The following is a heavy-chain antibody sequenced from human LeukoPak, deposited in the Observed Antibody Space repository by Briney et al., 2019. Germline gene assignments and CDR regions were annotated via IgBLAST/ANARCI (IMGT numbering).Heavy chain of an antibody. Sequence: GGSLRLSCAASGFTFSSYSMNWVRQAPGKGLEGVSYISSSSSTIYYADSVKGRFTISRDNAKNSLYLQMNSLRAEDTAVYYCARDYYDREAFDIWGQGTMVTVSS. V-gene: IGHV3-48*01. CDR2: ISSSSSTI. D-gene: IGHD3-22*01. J-gene: IGHJ3*02. CDR1: GFTFSSYS. CDR3: ARDYYDREAFDI.